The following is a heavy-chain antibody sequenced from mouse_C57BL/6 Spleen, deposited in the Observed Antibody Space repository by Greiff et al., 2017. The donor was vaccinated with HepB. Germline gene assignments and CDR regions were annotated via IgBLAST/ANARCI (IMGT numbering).Heavy chain of an antibody. J-gene: IGHJ1*03. CDR1: GYAFSSYW. CDR3: APQEVYDYDGYWYFDV. CDR2: IYPGDGDT. Sequence: QVQLQQSGAELVKPGASVKISCKASGYAFSSYWMNWVKQRPGKGLEWIGQIYPGDGDTNYNGKFKGKATLTADKSSSTAYMQLSSLTSEDSAVYFCAPQEVYDYDGYWYFDVWGTGTTVTVSS. D-gene: IGHD2-4*01. V-gene: IGHV1-80*01.